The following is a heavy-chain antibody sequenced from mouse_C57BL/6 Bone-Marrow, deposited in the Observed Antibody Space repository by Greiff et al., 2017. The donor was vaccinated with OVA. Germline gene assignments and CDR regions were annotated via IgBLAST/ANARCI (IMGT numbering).Heavy chain of an antibody. CDR2: ISSGGSYT. CDR3: ARLYYSNYEAY. CDR1: GFTFSSYG. J-gene: IGHJ3*01. Sequence: EVKVVESGGDLVKPGGSLKLSCAASGFTFSSYGMSWVRQTPDKRLEWVATISSGGSYTYYPDSVKGRFTISRDNAKNTLYLQMSSLKSEDTAMYYCARLYYSNYEAYWGQGTLVTVSA. V-gene: IGHV5-6*01. D-gene: IGHD2-5*01.